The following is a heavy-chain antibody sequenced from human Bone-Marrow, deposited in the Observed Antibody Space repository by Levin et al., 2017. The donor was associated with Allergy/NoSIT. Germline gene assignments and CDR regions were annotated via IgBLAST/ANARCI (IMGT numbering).Heavy chain of an antibody. CDR3: ARAHVEGRRYYYSYMDI. D-gene: IGHD3-10*01. V-gene: IGHV3-53*01. CDR1: GISVASNY. J-gene: IGHJ6*03. CDR2: MYSSEST. Sequence: ASVKVSCTVSGISVASNYMTWVRQGPGKGLEWVSVMYSSESTYYAESVRGRFTISRDISKNTVHLRMDSLGADDTAVYFCARAHVEGRRYYYSYMDIWGKGTAVTVSS.